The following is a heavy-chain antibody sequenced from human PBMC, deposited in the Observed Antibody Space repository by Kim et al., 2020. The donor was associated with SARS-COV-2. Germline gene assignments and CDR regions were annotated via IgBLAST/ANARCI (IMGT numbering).Heavy chain of an antibody. CDR2: FDPEDGET. CDR3: ATARYYDSSGYRPAHRWFDP. Sequence: ASVKVSCKVSGYTLTELSMHWVRQAPGKGLEWMGGFDPEDGETIYAQKFQGRVTMTEDTSTDTAYMELSSLRSEDTAVYYCATARYYDSSGYRPAHRWFDPWGQGTLVAVSS. D-gene: IGHD3-22*01. J-gene: IGHJ5*02. V-gene: IGHV1-24*01. CDR1: GYTLTELS.